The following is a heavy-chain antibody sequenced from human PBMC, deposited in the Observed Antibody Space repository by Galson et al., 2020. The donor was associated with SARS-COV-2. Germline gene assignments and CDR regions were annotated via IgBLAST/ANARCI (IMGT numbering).Heavy chain of an antibody. CDR2: NSAYNGDT. V-gene: IGHV1-18*04. Sequence: ASVKVSCKASGYTFSDYGISWVRQAPGQGLDWMGWNSAYNGDTNYAQKFKDRVTMTTDTSTTTAYMEVGSLRSDDTAVYFCTRGGRMSDDAFDVWGQGTTVNVSS. CDR3: TRGGRMSDDAFDV. CDR1: GYTFSDYG. J-gene: IGHJ3*01.